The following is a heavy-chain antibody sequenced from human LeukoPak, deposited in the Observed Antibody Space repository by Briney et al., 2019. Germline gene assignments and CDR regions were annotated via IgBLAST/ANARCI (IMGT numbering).Heavy chain of an antibody. V-gene: IGHV4-34*01. J-gene: IGHJ4*02. CDR2: INRSGST. D-gene: IGHD6-13*01. CDR1: GGSFSGYY. CDR3: ATESIAAAGTGGFDY. Sequence: SETLSLTCAVYGGSFSGYYWSWIRQPPGKGLEWIGEINRSGSTNYNPSLKSRVTISVDTSKNQFSLKLSSVTAADTAVYYCATESIAAAGTGGFDYWGQGTLVTVSS.